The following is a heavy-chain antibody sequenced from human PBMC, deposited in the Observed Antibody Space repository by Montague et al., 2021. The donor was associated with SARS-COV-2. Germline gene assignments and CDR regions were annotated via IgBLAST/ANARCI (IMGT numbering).Heavy chain of an antibody. V-gene: IGHV4-31*03. D-gene: IGHD3-22*01. CDR2: IYYSGST. J-gene: IGHJ3*02. CDR1: GGSISSGGYY. Sequence: TLSLTCTVSGGSISSGGYYWSWIRQHPGKGLEWIGYIYYSGSTYYXPSLKSRVTISVDTSKNQFSLKLGSVTAADTAVYYCARVCTCITMLVVVIDAFDIWGQGTMVTVSS. CDR3: ARVCTCITMLVVVIDAFDI.